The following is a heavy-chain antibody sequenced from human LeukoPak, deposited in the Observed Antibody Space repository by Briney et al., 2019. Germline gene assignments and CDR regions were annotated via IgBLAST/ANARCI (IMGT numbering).Heavy chain of an antibody. CDR2: ISSSGSTI. Sequence: GGCLRLSCAASGFTFSSYEMNWVRQAPGKGLEWVSYISSSGSTIYYADSVKGRFTISRDNAKNSLYLQMNSLRVEDTAVYYCARGPGYYYYDSSGYMGYFDYWGQGTLVTASS. J-gene: IGHJ4*02. CDR1: GFTFSSYE. CDR3: ARGPGYYYYDSSGYMGYFDY. V-gene: IGHV3-48*03. D-gene: IGHD3-22*01.